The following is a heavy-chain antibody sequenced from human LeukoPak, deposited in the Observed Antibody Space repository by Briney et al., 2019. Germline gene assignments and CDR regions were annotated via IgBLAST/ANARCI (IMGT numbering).Heavy chain of an antibody. V-gene: IGHV1-18*01. D-gene: IGHD3-22*01. CDR2: ISGYSGNT. J-gene: IGHJ3*02. CDR1: GYTFRNFG. Sequence: ASVKVSCKASGYTFRNFGISWVRQAPGLGLEWMGWISGYSGNTNYAQKLQGRVTMTTDTSTSTAYMELRSLRSDDTAVYYCAREADHYDSSGYYPDAFDIWGQGTMVTVSS. CDR3: AREADHYDSSGYYPDAFDI.